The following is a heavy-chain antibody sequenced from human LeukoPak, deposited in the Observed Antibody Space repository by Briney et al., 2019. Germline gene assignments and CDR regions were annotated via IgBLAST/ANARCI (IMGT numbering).Heavy chain of an antibody. D-gene: IGHD4-17*01. CDR1: GGSFSGYY. V-gene: IGHV4-34*01. CDR2: INHSGST. CDR3: ARDWRLDYGESHAFDI. Sequence: PSGTLSLTCAVYGGSFSGYYWSWIRQPPGKGLEWIGEINHSGSTNYNPSLKSRVTISVDTSKNQFSLKLSSVTAADTAVYYCARDWRLDYGESHAFDIWGQGTMVTVSS. J-gene: IGHJ3*02.